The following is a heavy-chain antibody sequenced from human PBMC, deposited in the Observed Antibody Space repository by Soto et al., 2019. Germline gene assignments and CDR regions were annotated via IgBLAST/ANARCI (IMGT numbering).Heavy chain of an antibody. V-gene: IGHV4-59*01. J-gene: IGHJ6*02. CDR2: IYYSGST. D-gene: IGHD6-6*01. CDR3: ARDGGIAARPLYYYYGMDV. CDR1: GGSISSYY. Sequence: PSETLSLTCTVSGGSISSYYWGWIRQPPGKGLEWIGYIYYSGSTNYNPSLKSRVTISVDTSKNQFSLKLSSVTAADTAVYYCARDGGIAARPLYYYYGMDVWGQGTTVTVSS.